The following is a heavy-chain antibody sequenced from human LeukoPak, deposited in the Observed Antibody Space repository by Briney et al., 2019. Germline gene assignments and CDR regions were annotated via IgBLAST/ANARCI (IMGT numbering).Heavy chain of an antibody. J-gene: IGHJ5*02. V-gene: IGHV5-51*01. Sequence: GESLKISCKGSGYSFTSYWIGWVRQMPGKGLEWMGIIYPGDSDTRYSPSFQGQVTISADKSISTAYLQWSSLKASDTAMYYCARPLCSSTSCYFIGGFDPWGQGTLVTVSS. CDR2: IYPGDSDT. CDR1: GYSFTSYW. CDR3: ARPLCSSTSCYFIGGFDP. D-gene: IGHD2-2*01.